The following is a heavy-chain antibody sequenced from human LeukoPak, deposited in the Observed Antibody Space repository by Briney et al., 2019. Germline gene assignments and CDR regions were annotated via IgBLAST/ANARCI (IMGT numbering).Heavy chain of an antibody. CDR1: GVTFTNAW. Sequence: PGGSLRLSCAASGVTFTNAWMSWVRQAPGKGLEWVGRIKSKTDGGTTDYAAPVKGRFTFSRDDSKNTLYLQMNSLKTDDTAVYYCTTAITMTLGAFDIWGHGTMVTVSS. J-gene: IGHJ3*02. CDR2: IKSKTDGGTT. CDR3: TTAITMTLGAFDI. V-gene: IGHV3-15*01. D-gene: IGHD3-22*01.